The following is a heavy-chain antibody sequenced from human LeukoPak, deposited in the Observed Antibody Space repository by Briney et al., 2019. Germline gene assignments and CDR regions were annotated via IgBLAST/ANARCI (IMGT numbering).Heavy chain of an antibody. Sequence: ASVKISCKVSGYTLTELSMHWVRQAPGKGLEWMGGFDPEDGETIYAQKFQGRVTMTEDTSTDTAYMELSSLRSEDTAVYYCATRGGAVAARFDYWGQGTLVTVSS. CDR2: FDPEDGET. D-gene: IGHD6-19*01. CDR3: ATRGGAVAARFDY. J-gene: IGHJ4*02. V-gene: IGHV1-24*01. CDR1: GYTLTELS.